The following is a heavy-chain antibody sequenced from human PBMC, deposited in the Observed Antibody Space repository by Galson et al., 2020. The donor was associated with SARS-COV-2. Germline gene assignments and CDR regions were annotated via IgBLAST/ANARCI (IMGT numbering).Heavy chain of an antibody. J-gene: IGHJ4*02. CDR3: AASYSSSWYDGDY. D-gene: IGHD6-13*01. CDR1: GYSFTSYW. V-gene: IGHV5-51*01. Sequence: GESLKISCKGSGYSFTSYWIGWVRQMPGKGLEWMGIIYPGDSDTRYSPSFQGQVTISADKSSSTAYLQWSSRKASDTAMYYCAASYSSSWYDGDYWGQGTLVTVSS. CDR2: IYPGDSDT.